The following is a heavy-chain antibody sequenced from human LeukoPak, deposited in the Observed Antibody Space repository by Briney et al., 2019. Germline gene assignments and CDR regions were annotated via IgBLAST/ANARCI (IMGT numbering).Heavy chain of an antibody. CDR2: IYYSGST. CDR3: ARVPRIEAGATGDWFDP. D-gene: IGHD6-13*01. CDR1: GGSISSSY. V-gene: IGHV4-59*01. J-gene: IGHJ5*02. Sequence: SETLSLTCSVSGGSISSSYWTWIRQPPGKGLEWIGYIYYSGSTNYNPSLKSRVTISADTSKNQFFLNLRSVTAADTAVYYCARVPRIEAGATGDWFDPWGQGTVVTVSS.